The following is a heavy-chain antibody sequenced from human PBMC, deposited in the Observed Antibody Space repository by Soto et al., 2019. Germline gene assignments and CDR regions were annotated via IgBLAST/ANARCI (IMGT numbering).Heavy chain of an antibody. D-gene: IGHD5-18*01. Sequence: EKLCVTCTVSGGSVSSGSYYWSWIRQPPGKGLEWIGYIYYSGSTNYNPSLKSRVTISVDTSKNQFSLKLSSVTAADTAVYYCARVLQLGPAPLNLFASCGQGSLVIVSS. CDR1: GGSVSSGSYY. CDR3: ARVLQLGPAPLNLFAS. V-gene: IGHV4-61*01. CDR2: IYYSGST. J-gene: IGHJ1*01.